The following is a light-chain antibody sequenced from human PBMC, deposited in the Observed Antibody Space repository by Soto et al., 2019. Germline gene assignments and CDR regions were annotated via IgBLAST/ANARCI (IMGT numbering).Light chain of an antibody. CDR1: QDISNY. CDR3: QQYDNLLT. V-gene: IGKV1-33*01. CDR2: DAS. Sequence: DIQMTQSPSSLSASVGDRVTITCQASQDISNYLNWYQQKPGRAPKLLIYDASTLATGVPSRFSGSRSGTDFTFTISSLQPEDIATYYCQQYDNLLTFGGGTKV. J-gene: IGKJ4*01.